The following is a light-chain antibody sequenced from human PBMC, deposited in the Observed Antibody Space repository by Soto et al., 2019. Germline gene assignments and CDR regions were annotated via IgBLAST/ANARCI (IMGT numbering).Light chain of an antibody. J-gene: IGKJ5*01. Sequence: VLTQSPGPLSLSPGARATLSCRASQSVTNNYLAWYQQKPGQAPRLIIDGASSRATGVPDRFSVSGSGTDFTLTIRRLEPEDFEVFDGQQYGNSPITFGQGTRLEIK. CDR1: QSVTNNY. CDR2: GAS. CDR3: QQYGNSPIT. V-gene: IGKV3-20*01.